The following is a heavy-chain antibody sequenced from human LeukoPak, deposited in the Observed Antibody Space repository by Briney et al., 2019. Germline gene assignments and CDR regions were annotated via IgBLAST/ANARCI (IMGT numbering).Heavy chain of an antibody. CDR3: AKDRVGSPQNDAFNI. Sequence: PGRSLRLSCAASGFTFSTHAMHWVRQAPGKGLEWVAVISYDGNTKFYADSVKGRFTISRDNSKSTLYLLMNSLGGEDTAVYYCAKDRVGSPQNDAFNIWGQGTMVTVSS. V-gene: IGHV3-30*18. J-gene: IGHJ3*02. CDR1: GFTFSTHA. CDR2: ISYDGNTK. D-gene: IGHD1-26*01.